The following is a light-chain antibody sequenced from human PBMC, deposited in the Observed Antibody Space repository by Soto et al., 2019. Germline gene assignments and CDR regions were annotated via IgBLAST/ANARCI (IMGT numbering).Light chain of an antibody. CDR1: SSDVGGYNY. J-gene: IGLJ2*01. V-gene: IGLV2-14*01. CDR3: LLYYGGGPV. CDR2: EVS. Sequence: QSALTQPASVSGSPGQSIAISCTGTSSDVGGYNYASWYQQHPGKAPKLIIYEVSNRPSGVSNRFSGSKSGNTASLTISGLQAEDEADYYCLLYYGGGPVFGGGTKLTVL.